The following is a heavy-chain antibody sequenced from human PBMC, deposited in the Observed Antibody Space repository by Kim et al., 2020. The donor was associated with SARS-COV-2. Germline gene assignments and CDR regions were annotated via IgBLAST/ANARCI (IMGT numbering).Heavy chain of an antibody. D-gene: IGHD1-7*01. CDR1: GGTFSSYA. V-gene: IGHV1-69*04. J-gene: IGHJ4*02. CDR3: ARGTTQMGYYFDY. CDR2: IIPILGIA. Sequence: SVKVSCKASGGTFSSYAISWVRQAPGQGLEWMGRIIPILGIANYAQKFQGRVTITADKSTSTAYMELSSLRSEDTAVYYCARGTTQMGYYFDYWGQGTLVTVSS.